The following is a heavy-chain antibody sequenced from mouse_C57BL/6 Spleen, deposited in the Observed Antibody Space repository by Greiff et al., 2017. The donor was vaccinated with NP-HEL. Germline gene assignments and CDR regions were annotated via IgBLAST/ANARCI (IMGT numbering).Heavy chain of an antibody. CDR2: INPNNGGT. J-gene: IGHJ1*03. V-gene: IGHV1-18*01. Sequence: EVQLQQSGPELVKPGASVKIPCKASGYTFTDYNMDWVKQSHGKSLEWIGDINPNNGGTIYNQKFKGKATLTVDKSSSTAYMELRRLTSEDTAVYYCARQGYIYYYGSSYDWYFDVWGTGTTVTVSS. CDR3: ARQGYIYYYGSSYDWYFDV. CDR1: GYTFTDYN. D-gene: IGHD1-1*01.